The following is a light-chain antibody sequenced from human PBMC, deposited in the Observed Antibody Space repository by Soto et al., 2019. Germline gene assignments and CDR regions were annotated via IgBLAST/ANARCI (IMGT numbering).Light chain of an antibody. V-gene: IGKV3-20*01. CDR2: DAS. J-gene: IGKJ1*01. CDR1: QSVSSNS. Sequence: EIVLTQSPGTLSLSPGERATLSCRAGQSVSSNSLAWYQQKPGQAPRLLIYDASIRATGIPDRFSGSGSGTEFTLTISRLEPEDFAVYYCQQYGSSSWTFGQGTKVDIK. CDR3: QQYGSSSWT.